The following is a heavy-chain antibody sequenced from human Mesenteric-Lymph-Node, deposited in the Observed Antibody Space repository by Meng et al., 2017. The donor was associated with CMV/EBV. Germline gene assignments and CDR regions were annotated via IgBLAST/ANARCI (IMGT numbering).Heavy chain of an antibody. V-gene: IGHV1-69*01. CDR3: ARSGDIVVVPADPYWYFDL. Sequence: TFSSYAISWVRQAPGQGLEWMGGIIPIFGTANYAQKFQGRVTITADESTSTAYMELSSLRSEDTAVYYCARSGDIVVVPADPYWYFDLWGRGTLVTVSS. CDR2: IIPIFGTA. J-gene: IGHJ2*01. D-gene: IGHD2-2*01. CDR1: TFSSYA.